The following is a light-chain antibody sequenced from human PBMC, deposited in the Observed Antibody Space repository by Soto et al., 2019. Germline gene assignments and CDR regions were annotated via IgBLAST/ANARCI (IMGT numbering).Light chain of an antibody. V-gene: IGKV3-11*01. J-gene: IGKJ5*01. Sequence: EIVLTQSPATLSLSPGERATLSCRASQSVSSYLAWYQQKPGQAPRLLIYDASNRATGIPARFSGSGPRTDFTLTISSLGPEDFAVYYCQQRSNWPPGITFGQVTRLEIK. CDR2: DAS. CDR3: QQRSNWPPGIT. CDR1: QSVSSY.